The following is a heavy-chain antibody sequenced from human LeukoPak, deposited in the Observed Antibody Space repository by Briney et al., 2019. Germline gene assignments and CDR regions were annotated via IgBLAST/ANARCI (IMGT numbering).Heavy chain of an antibody. CDR1: GYTFTGYY. CDR2: INPNSGGT. CDR3: ARVGDSSGYYYEVGDY. D-gene: IGHD3-22*01. J-gene: IGHJ4*02. Sequence: GASVKVSCKASGYTFTGYYMHWVRQAPGQGLEWMGWINPNSGGTNYAQKFQGRVTMTRDTSISTAYMELSRLRSDDTAVYYCARVGDSSGYYYEVGDYWGQGTLVTVSS. V-gene: IGHV1-2*02.